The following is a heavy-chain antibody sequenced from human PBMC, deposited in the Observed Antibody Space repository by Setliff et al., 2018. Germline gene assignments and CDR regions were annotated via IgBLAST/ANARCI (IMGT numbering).Heavy chain of an antibody. CDR2: IYPGDSDT. V-gene: IGHV5-51*01. CDR3: ASPSAGWTKPFDV. J-gene: IGHJ3*01. Sequence: PGESLKISCKASGYIFTNYWIGWVRQMPGKGLEWMGVIYPGDSDTRYSPSFQGQVTISADKSISTAYLQWSSLKASDTAMYYCASPSAGWTKPFDVWGQGTMVTVSS. D-gene: IGHD6-19*01. CDR1: GYIFTNYW.